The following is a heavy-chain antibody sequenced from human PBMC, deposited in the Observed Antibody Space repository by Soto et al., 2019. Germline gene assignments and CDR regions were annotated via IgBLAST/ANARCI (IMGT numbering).Heavy chain of an antibody. CDR1: GYTFTSYG. CDR3: ASGGYSSSWSAFDI. V-gene: IGHV1-8*02. D-gene: IGHD6-13*01. CDR2: MSANNGNT. Sequence: ASVKVSCKASGYTFTSYGIIWVRQAPGQGLEWMGWMSANNGNTDYAQKLQGRVTMTRNTSISTAYIELSSLRSEDTAVYYCASGGYSSSWSAFDIWGQGTMVTVSS. J-gene: IGHJ3*02.